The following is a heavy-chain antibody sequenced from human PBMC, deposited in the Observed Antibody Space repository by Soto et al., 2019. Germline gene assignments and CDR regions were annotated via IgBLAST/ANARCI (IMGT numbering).Heavy chain of an antibody. CDR1: GGTFSSYA. J-gene: IGHJ1*01. CDR3: ARDVTTVTTDYFQH. CDR2: IIPIFGTA. Sequence: GASVKVSCKASGGTFSSYAISWVRQAPGQGLEWMGGIIPIFGTANYAQKFQGRVTITADESTSTAYMELSSLRSKDTAVYYCARDVTTVTTDYFQHWGQGTLVTVSS. D-gene: IGHD4-17*01. V-gene: IGHV1-69*13.